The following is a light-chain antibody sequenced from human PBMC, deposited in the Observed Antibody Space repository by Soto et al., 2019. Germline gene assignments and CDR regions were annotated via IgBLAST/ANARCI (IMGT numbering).Light chain of an antibody. CDR1: NIGSTS. V-gene: IGLV3-21*02. J-gene: IGLJ1*01. CDR3: QVWNISTDHYV. CDR2: DDN. Sequence: SYELTQPPSVSVAPGQTARITCGGNNIGSTSVHWYKQSPGQAPVLVVYDDNDRPSGIPERFSGFNSENTATLTITRVEAGAEADYYCQVWNISTDHYVFGTGTKVTVL.